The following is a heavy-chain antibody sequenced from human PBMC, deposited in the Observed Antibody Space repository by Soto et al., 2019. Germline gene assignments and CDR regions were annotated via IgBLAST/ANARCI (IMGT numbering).Heavy chain of an antibody. D-gene: IGHD2-2*01. J-gene: IGHJ4*02. CDR3: GRCTSTSCHLGSDY. V-gene: IGHV3-30-3*01. CDR2: ISYDGSNK. CDR1: GFTFSSYA. Sequence: GGSLRLSCAASGFTFSSYAMNWVRQAPGKGLEWVALISYDGSNKYYADSVRGRFTVSRDSSTNTLFLQMNSLRAADTAVYYCGRCTSTSCHLGSDYWGQGTLVTVSS.